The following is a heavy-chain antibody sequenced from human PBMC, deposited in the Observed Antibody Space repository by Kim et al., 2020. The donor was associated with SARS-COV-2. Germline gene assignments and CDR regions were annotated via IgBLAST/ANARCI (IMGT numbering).Heavy chain of an antibody. D-gene: IGHD3-10*01. Sequence: SYAQKFQGRVTMTRDTSTSTVYMELSSLRSEDTAVYYCAREGDYGSGIDYWGQGTLVTVSS. V-gene: IGHV1-46*01. J-gene: IGHJ4*02. CDR3: AREGDYGSGIDY.